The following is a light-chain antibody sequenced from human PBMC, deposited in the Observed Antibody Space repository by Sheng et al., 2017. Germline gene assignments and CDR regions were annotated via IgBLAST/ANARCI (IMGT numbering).Light chain of an antibody. CDR3: QQLYNYPIA. Sequence: DIQVTQSPSFLSASVGDTVTITCRASQAISTYLAWYQEKTGKAPKLLIFAASTLQGGVPSRFSGSGSGTEFTLTISSLQPEDFATYYYQQLYNYPIAFGQGTRLDIK. V-gene: IGKV1-9*01. CDR1: QAISTY. CDR2: AAS. J-gene: IGKJ5*01.